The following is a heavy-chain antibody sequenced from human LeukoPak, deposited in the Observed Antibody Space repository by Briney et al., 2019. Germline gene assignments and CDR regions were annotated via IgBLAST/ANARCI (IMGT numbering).Heavy chain of an antibody. Sequence: PGGSLRLSCAASGFTFNNAWMSWVRQAPGKGLEWVGRIKNKADGGTTDYGTHVKGRFTISRDDSKNTLYLQMNSLKTEDTAVYYCTTTPTKYYDFWSAYNDYWGQGTLVTVSS. CDR2: IKNKADGGTT. CDR3: TTTPTKYYDFWSAYNDY. CDR1: GFTFNNAW. J-gene: IGHJ4*02. V-gene: IGHV3-15*01. D-gene: IGHD3-3*01.